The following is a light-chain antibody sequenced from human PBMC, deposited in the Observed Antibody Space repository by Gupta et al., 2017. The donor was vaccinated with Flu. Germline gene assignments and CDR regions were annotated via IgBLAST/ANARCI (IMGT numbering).Light chain of an antibody. CDR1: SSNIGSNT. J-gene: IGLJ2*01. V-gene: IGLV1-44*01. CDR3: AAGDDSLNGVV. Sequence: QSVLTQPPSASGTPGQRVTISCSGSSSNIGSNTVNWYQPLPGTAPKLLIYSNNQRPSGVPDRFSGSKSGTSASLAISGLQAEDEADYYCAAGDDSLNGVVFGGGTKLTVL. CDR2: SNN.